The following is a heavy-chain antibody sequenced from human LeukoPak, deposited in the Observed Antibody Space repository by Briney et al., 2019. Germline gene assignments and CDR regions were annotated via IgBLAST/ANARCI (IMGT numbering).Heavy chain of an antibody. CDR2: IYYRGST. J-gene: IGHJ4*02. CDR1: GGSISSYY. CDR3: ARRTTGTGPFDY. D-gene: IGHD1-1*01. V-gene: IGHV4-59*08. Sequence: PSETLSLTCTVSGGSISSYYWSWIRQPPGKGLEWIAYIYYRGSTNYNPSLKSRVTISVDTSKNQFSLKLSSVTAADTDVYYCARRTTGTGPFDYWGQGTLVTVSS.